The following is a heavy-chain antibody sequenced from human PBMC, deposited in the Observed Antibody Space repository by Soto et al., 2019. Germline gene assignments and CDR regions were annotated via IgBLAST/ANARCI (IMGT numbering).Heavy chain of an antibody. D-gene: IGHD2-2*01. V-gene: IGHV3-30*18. J-gene: IGHJ4*02. CDR1: GFTFSSYG. CDR2: ISYDGSNK. Sequence: PGGSLRLSCAASGFTFSSYGMHWVRQAPGKGLEWVAVISYDGSNKYYADSVKGRFTISRDNSKNTLYLQMNSLRAEDTAVYYCAKDLLRYCSSTSCYHFDYWGQGTLVTVSS. CDR3: AKDLLRYCSSTSCYHFDY.